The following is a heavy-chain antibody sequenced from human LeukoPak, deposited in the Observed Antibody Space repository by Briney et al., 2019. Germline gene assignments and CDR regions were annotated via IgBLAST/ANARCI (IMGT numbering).Heavy chain of an antibody. Sequence: GGSLRLSCAASGFTFSDYYMSWIRQAPGKGLEWVSYIGSGGTLIHYANSVKGRFTISRDNAKSSLYLQMNSLRAEDTAVYYCARDAYNYGWFGPWGQGTLVTVSS. CDR3: ARDAYNYGWFGP. V-gene: IGHV3-11*01. J-gene: IGHJ5*02. CDR1: GFTFSDYY. D-gene: IGHD5-24*01. CDR2: IGSGGTLI.